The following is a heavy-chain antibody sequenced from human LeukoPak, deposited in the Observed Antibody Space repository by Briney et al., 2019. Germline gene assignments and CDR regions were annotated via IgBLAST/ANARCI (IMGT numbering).Heavy chain of an antibody. V-gene: IGHV4-34*01. CDR2: INHSGST. Sequence: PSETLSLTCAVYGGSFSGYYWSWIRQPPGKGLEWIGEINHSGSTNYNPSLKSRVTISVDTSKNQFSLKLSSVTAADTAVYYCASKVATNSDYWGQGTLVTVSS. CDR1: GGSFSGYY. D-gene: IGHD5-12*01. J-gene: IGHJ4*02. CDR3: ASKVATNSDY.